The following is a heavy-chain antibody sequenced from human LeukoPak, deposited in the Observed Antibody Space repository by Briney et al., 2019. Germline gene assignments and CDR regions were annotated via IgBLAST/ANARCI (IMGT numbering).Heavy chain of an antibody. V-gene: IGHV3-11*06. CDR1: GFTCSDHC. CDR2: ICRSSSYT. J-gene: IGHJ4*02. D-gene: IGHD3-22*01. CDR3: ARDLSTMIPFDY. Sequence: GGSLRLSCAASGFTCSDHCMSWIRQAPGKGLEWVSYICRSSSYTNYADSVKGRFTISRDNAKNPLYLQMNSLRAEDTAVYYCARDLSTMIPFDYWGQGTLVTVSS.